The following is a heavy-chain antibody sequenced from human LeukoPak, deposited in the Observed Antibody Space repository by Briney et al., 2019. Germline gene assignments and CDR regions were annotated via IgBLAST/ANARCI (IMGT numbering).Heavy chain of an antibody. CDR3: ARHPFSDGFDI. J-gene: IGHJ3*02. CDR2: IFHTGNS. Sequence: PSETLSLTCTISGGSISTFYWSWLRQPPGKGLEWIAYIFHTGNSNYNPSLKGRVTISVDTSKNQFSLKVNSVTAADTAMYYCARHPFSDGFDIWGQGTMATLSS. CDR1: GGSISTFY. V-gene: IGHV4-59*08.